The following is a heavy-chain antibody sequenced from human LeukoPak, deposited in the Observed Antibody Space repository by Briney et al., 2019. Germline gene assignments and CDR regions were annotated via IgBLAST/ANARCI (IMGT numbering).Heavy chain of an antibody. J-gene: IGHJ6*02. CDR1: GFTFSSYA. CDR3: AKLLGGYSYGPYYYYGMDV. CDR2: ISGSGGST. D-gene: IGHD5-18*01. V-gene: IGHV3-23*01. Sequence: GGSLRLSCAASGFTFSSYAMSWVRQAPGKGLEWVSAISGSGGSTYYADSVKGRFTISRDNSKNTLYLQMNSLGAEDTAVYYCAKLLGGYSYGPYYYYGMDVWGQGTTVTVSS.